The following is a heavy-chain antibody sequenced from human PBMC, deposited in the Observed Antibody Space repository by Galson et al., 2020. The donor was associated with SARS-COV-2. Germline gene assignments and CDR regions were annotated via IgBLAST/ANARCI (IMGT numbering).Heavy chain of an antibody. J-gene: IGHJ6*03. CDR2: IGTAGDT. D-gene: IGHD4-4*01. CDR1: GFTFSSYD. V-gene: IGHV3-13*01. Sequence: GGSLRLSCAASGFTFSSYDMHWVRQATGKGLEWVSAIGTAGDTYYPGSVKGRFTISRENAKNSLYLQMNSLRAGDTAVYYCARGVMTTVTTNGWENYYYYYMDVWGKGTTVTVSS. CDR3: ARGVMTTVTTNGWENYYYYYMDV.